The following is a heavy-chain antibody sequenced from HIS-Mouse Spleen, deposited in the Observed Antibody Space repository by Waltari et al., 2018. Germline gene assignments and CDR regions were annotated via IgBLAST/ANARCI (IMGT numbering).Heavy chain of an antibody. J-gene: IGHJ4*02. CDR1: GFTCSSYS. Sequence: EVQLVESGGGLVQPGGSLRLSCAASGFTCSSYSMNGVRQAPGKGLEWVSYISSSSSTIYYADSVKGRFTISRDNAKNSLYLQMNSLRAEDTAVYYCARGASGSYYLVSVSDYWGQGTLVTVSS. D-gene: IGHD1-26*01. V-gene: IGHV3-48*01. CDR2: ISSSSSTI. CDR3: ARGASGSYYLVSVSDY.